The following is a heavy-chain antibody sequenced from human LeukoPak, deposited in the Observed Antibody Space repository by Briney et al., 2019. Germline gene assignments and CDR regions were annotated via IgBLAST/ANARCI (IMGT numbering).Heavy chain of an antibody. CDR2: IYHSGST. CDR1: GYSISSGYY. Sequence: SSETLSLTCAVSGYSISSGYYWGWIRQPPGKGLEWIGSIYHSGSTYYNPPLKSRVTISVDTSKNQFSLKLSSVTAADTAVYYCARQLHGDYTVFAYWGQGTLVTVSS. J-gene: IGHJ4*02. V-gene: IGHV4-38-2*01. D-gene: IGHD4-17*01. CDR3: ARQLHGDYTVFAY.